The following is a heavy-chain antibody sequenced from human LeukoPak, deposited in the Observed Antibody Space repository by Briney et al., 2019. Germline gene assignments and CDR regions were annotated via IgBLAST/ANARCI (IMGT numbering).Heavy chain of an antibody. J-gene: IGHJ5*02. D-gene: IGHD5-12*01. CDR3: TRDHVVGYANWFGP. V-gene: IGHV3-48*03. CDR1: GFTFSSYE. Sequence: GGSLRLSCAASGFTFSSYEMNWVRQAPGKGLEWVSYISSSGSTIYYADSVKGRFTISRDNAKNSLYLQMNSLRAEDTAIYYCTRDHVVGYANWFGPWGQGTLVSVSS. CDR2: ISSSGSTI.